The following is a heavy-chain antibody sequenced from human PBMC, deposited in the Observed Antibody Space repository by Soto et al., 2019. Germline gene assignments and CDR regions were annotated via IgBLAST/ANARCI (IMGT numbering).Heavy chain of an antibody. Sequence: GGSLRLSCAASGFTFSSYGMHWVRQAPGKGLEWVAVISYNGSNKYYADSVKGRFTISRDNSKNTLYLQMNSLRAEDTAVYSCAKRFGKIGYGWFDHWGQGTLVTVSS. D-gene: IGHD3-16*01. CDR1: GFTFSSYG. V-gene: IGHV3-30*18. CDR2: ISYNGSNK. CDR3: AKRFGKIGYGWFDH. J-gene: IGHJ5*02.